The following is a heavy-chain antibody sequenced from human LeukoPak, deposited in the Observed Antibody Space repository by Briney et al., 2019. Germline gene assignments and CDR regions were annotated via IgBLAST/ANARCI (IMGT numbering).Heavy chain of an antibody. CDR1: GFTFSSYG. J-gene: IGHJ4*02. D-gene: IGHD1-26*01. CDR2: IRYDGSNK. V-gene: IGHV3-30*02. Sequence: GGSLRLSCAASGFTFSSYGMHWVRQAPGKGLEWVTFIRYDGSNKFYADSVKGRFTISRDNSKNTLYLQMNSLRAEDTAVYYCARDQRGTFDYWGQGTLVTVSS. CDR3: ARDQRGTFDY.